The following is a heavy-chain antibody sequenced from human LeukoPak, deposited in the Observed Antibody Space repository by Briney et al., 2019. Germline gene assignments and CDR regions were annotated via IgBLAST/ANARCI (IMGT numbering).Heavy chain of an antibody. Sequence: SETLSLTCTVSGGSISSYYWNWIRQPPGKGLEWIGYIYHSGSTNYNPSLKSRVTISIDKSKEQFSLKLISVTAADTAIYYCARVGGMTTINNAAFDIWGQGTMVTVSS. CDR2: IYHSGST. D-gene: IGHD5-24*01. V-gene: IGHV4-59*01. J-gene: IGHJ3*02. CDR1: GGSISSYY. CDR3: ARVGGMTTINNAAFDI.